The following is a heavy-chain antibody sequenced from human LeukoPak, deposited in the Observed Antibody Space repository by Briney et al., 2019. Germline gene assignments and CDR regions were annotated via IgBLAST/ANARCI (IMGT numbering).Heavy chain of an antibody. CDR1: GFTVRSNY. V-gene: IGHV3-53*01. D-gene: IGHD3-22*01. CDR2: IYSGGNT. Sequence: GGSLRLSCAATGFTVRSNYMSWVRQAPGKGLEWVSVIYSGGNTYYADSVKGRFTISRDNSKNTLYLQMNSLRAEDTAVYYCAREKDSSGYFDNWGQGTLVTVSS. CDR3: AREKDSSGYFDN. J-gene: IGHJ4*02.